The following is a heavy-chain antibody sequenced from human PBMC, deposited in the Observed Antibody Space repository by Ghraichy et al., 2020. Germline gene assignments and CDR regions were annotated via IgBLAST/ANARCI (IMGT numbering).Heavy chain of an antibody. CDR1: GYTFTSYA. CDR3: ARCRVTAIPVDDWYFDL. Sequence: ASVKVSCKASGYTFTSYAMHWVRQAPGQRLEWMGWINAGNGNTKYSQEFQGRVTITRDTSASTAYMELSSLRFEDTAVYYCARCRVTAIPVDDWYFDLWGRGTLVTVSS. J-gene: IGHJ2*01. CDR2: INAGNGNT. D-gene: IGHD2-21*02. V-gene: IGHV1-3*01.